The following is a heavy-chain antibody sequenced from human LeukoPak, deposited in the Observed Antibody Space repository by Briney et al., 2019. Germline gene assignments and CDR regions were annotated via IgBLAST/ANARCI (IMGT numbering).Heavy chain of an antibody. CDR3: AKGAVTGRGGSLDY. CDR1: GFTFSSYS. CDR2: ISGSGGST. Sequence: PGGSLRLSCAASGFTFSSYSMNWVRQAPGKGLEWVSAISGSGGSTYYADSVKGRFTISRDNSKNTLYLQMNSLRAEDTAVYYCAKGAVTGRGGSLDYWGQGTLVTVSS. D-gene: IGHD2-21*02. V-gene: IGHV3-23*01. J-gene: IGHJ4*02.